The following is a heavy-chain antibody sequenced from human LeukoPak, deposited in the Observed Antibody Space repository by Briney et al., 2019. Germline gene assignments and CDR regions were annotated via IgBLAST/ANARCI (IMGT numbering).Heavy chain of an antibody. CDR2: ISSSGSTI. J-gene: IGHJ4*02. D-gene: IGHD3-22*01. CDR3: ARDGFHYYDSSGYPLYFDY. Sequence: PGGSLRLPCAASGFTFSDYYMSWIRQAPGKGLEWVSYISSSGSTIYYADSVKGRFTISRDNSKNTLYLQMNSLRAEDTAVYYCARDGFHYYDSSGYPLYFDYWGQGTLVTVSS. CDR1: GFTFSDYY. V-gene: IGHV3-11*04.